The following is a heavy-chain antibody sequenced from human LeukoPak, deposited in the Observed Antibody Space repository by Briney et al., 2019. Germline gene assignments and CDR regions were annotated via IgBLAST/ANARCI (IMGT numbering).Heavy chain of an antibody. J-gene: IGHJ4*02. CDR2: INHSGST. CDR3: ARTDFWSGYVYY. V-gene: IGHV4-34*01. D-gene: IGHD3-3*01. CDR1: GGSFSGYY. Sequence: SETLSLTCAVYGGSFSGYYWSWIRQPPGKGLEWIGEINHSGSTYYNPSLKSRVTISVDTSKNQFSLKLSSVTAADTAVYYCARTDFWSGYVYYWGQGTLVTVSS.